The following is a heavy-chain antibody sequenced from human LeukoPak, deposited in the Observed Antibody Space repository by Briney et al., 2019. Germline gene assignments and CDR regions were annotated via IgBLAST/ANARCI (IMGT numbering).Heavy chain of an antibody. Sequence: SETLSLTCTVSGGSITSNNYYWGWIRQPPGKGLEWIGSIYYSGSTYYSPSLKSRVTISVDTSKNQFSLNLYSVTAADTAVYYCARQPPSDWQSNTPPDLWGQGTLFTGSS. V-gene: IGHV4-39*01. CDR1: GGSITSNNYY. D-gene: IGHD2-21*01. CDR2: IYYSGST. CDR3: ARQPPSDWQSNTPPDL. J-gene: IGHJ4*02.